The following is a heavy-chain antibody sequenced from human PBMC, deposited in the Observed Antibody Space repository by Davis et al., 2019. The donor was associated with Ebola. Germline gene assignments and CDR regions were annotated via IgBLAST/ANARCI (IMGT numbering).Heavy chain of an antibody. D-gene: IGHD4-17*01. CDR2: INYSGST. CDR1: GGSISSGGYS. CDR3: ARHGGSTVTTNFDY. J-gene: IGHJ4*02. V-gene: IGHV4-61*08. Sequence: SETLSLTCAVSGGSISSGGYSWSWIRQPPGKGLEWIGEINYSGSTNYNPSLKSRVTISVDTSKNQFSLKLSSVTAADTAVYYCARHGGSTVTTNFDYWGQGTLVTVSS.